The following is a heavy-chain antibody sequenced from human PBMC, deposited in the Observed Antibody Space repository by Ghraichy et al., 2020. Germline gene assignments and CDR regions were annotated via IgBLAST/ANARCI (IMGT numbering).Heavy chain of an antibody. CDR1: EFTFSIYG. Sequence: GGSLRLSCAASEFTFSIYGMHWVRQSPGKGLEWVAAITYDGSDEYCADSGKGRFTISRDNSKNTLYLQMNSLRAEDTAVYYCAKGRSYCSNGVYYSSGAMDVWGKGTTVTVSS. CDR2: ITYDGSDE. J-gene: IGHJ6*04. D-gene: IGHD2-8*01. CDR3: AKGRSYCSNGVYYSSGAMDV. V-gene: IGHV3-30-3*01.